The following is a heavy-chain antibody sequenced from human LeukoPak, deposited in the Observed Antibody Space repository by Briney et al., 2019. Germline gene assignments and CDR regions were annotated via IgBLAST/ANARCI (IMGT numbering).Heavy chain of an antibody. Sequence: SETLSLTCTVSGGSISSYYWSWIRQPPGKGLEWIGYIYYSGSTNYNPSLKSRVTISVDTSKNQFSLKLSSVTAADTAVYYCARHVRCGGDCRYTADAFDIWGQGTMVTASS. CDR3: ARHVRCGGDCRYTADAFDI. CDR1: GGSISSYY. D-gene: IGHD2-21*02. V-gene: IGHV4-59*08. J-gene: IGHJ3*02. CDR2: IYYSGST.